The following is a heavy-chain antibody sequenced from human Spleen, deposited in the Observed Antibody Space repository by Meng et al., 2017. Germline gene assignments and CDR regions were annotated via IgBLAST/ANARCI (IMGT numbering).Heavy chain of an antibody. D-gene: IGHD6-6*01. CDR3: ARSSSYFDY. CDR2: INTDGSST. CDR1: GFTFSSYS. V-gene: IGHV3-74*01. Sequence: GESLKISCAGSGFTFSSYSMHWVRQAPGKGLGWVSSINTDGSSTTYADSVKGRFTISRDNAKNTLYLQMNSLRAEDTALYYCARSSSYFDYWGQGTLVTVSS. J-gene: IGHJ4*02.